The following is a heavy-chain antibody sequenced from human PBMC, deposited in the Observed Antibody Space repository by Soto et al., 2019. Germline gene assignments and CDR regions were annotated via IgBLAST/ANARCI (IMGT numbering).Heavy chain of an antibody. J-gene: IGHJ6*02. Sequence: GGSLRLSCTTSGFTFSSYAMSWVRRPPGKGLEWVSVISGSGDRTYYAASVEGRFTISRDNSKNTVHLQMNSLRAEDTAVYYCVKNRGSGRPYYYDMDVWGQGTTVTVSS. CDR3: VKNRGSGRPYYYDMDV. V-gene: IGHV3-23*01. D-gene: IGHD3-10*01. CDR1: GFTFSSYA. CDR2: ISGSGDRT.